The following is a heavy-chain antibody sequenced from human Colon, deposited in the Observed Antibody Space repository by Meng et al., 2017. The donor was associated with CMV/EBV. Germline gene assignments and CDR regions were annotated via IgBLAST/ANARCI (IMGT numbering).Heavy chain of an antibody. V-gene: IGHV1-2*02. D-gene: IGHD2-2*01. CDR2: INGNSGGT. CDR3: ARDLVVVIPDDL. Sequence: ASVKVSCKASGYTFTGHHMHWVRQVPGQGLEWMGWINGNSGGTKYAQKFQGRVTMTRDTSISTAYMELTSLRSDDTAVYYCARDLVVVIPDDLWGQGTLVTVSS. J-gene: IGHJ5*02. CDR1: GYTFTGHH.